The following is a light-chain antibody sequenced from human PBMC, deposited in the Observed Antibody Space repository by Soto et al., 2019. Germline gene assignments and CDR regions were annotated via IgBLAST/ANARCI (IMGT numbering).Light chain of an antibody. CDR3: QTWGTGV. CDR1: RGHSSYA. CDR2: LNSDGSH. Sequence: QLVLTQSPSASASLGASVKLTCTLSRGHSSYAIAWHQQQPEKGPRYLMKLNSDGSHSKGDGIPDRFSGSSSGAERYLTISSLQSEDEADYYCQTWGTGVFGSGTQLTVL. J-gene: IGLJ6*01. V-gene: IGLV4-69*01.